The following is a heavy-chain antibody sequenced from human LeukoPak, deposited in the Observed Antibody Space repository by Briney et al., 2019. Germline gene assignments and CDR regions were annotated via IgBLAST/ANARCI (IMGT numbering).Heavy chain of an antibody. CDR3: ARVTYYYYMDV. J-gene: IGHJ6*03. CDR1: GYTFTNYD. V-gene: IGHV1-18*01. Sequence: ASVKVSCQASGYTFTNYDINWVRQATGQGLEWMGWISAYNGNTNYAQKLQGRVTMTTDTSTSTAYMELRSLRSDDTAVYYCARVTYYYYMDVWGKGTTVTISS. CDR2: ISAYNGNT.